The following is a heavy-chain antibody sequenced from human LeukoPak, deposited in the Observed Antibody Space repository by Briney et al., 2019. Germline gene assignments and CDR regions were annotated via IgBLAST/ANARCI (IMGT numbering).Heavy chain of an antibody. CDR3: AKGNWGYSSGLYAFDI. CDR2: ISGSGGST. D-gene: IGHD6-19*01. Sequence: GGSLRLSCAASGITFSSYAMSWVRQAPGKGLEWVSAISGSGGSTYYADSVKGRFTISRDNSKNTLYLQMNSLRAEDTAVYYCAKGNWGYSSGLYAFDIWGQGTMVTVSS. CDR1: GITFSSYA. J-gene: IGHJ3*02. V-gene: IGHV3-23*01.